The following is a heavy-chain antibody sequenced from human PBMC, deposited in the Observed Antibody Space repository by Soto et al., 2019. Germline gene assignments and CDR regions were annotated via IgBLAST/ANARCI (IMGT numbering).Heavy chain of an antibody. CDR3: ARDRTDSGYYTNWLDP. D-gene: IGHD3-22*01. V-gene: IGHV1-69*06. Sequence: SVKVSCKASGGTFGSDAITWVRQAPGQELEWVGRIIPIFGTTNYAQNLQGRVTISADKSTLTSYMELHSLTSDDTALYYCARDRTDSGYYTNWLDPWGQGTQVTVSS. CDR2: IIPIFGTT. J-gene: IGHJ5*02. CDR1: GGTFGSDA.